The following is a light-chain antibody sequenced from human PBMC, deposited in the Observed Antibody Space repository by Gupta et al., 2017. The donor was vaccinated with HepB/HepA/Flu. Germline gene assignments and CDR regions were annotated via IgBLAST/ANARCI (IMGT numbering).Light chain of an antibody. V-gene: IGLV3-21*03. CDR3: QVWDSSSDHKV. J-gene: IGLJ1*01. CDR1: NIGSKS. CDR2: DTC. Sequence: SYVLTQLPTVSVAPGMTARITCGGNNIGSKSVHWYRQKPGQAPVVVVYDTCDRPPMIPERFSGSNTANTATLTISREAGDEADYYCQVWDSSSDHKVFGTGTKVTVL.